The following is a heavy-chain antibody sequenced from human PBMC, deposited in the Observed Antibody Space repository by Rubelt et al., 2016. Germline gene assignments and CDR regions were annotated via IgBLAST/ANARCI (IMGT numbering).Heavy chain of an antibody. Sequence: QLQLQESGPGLVKPSETLSLTCTVSGGSISSSYWSWIRQPPGKGLEWIGYIHYSGSTRYNTSLTRRVTIYVDTPKNQFPLNLSSVTAADTAVYYCARHTRPVLRYFDWLLPLDYWGQGTLVTVSS. CDR3: ARHTRPVLRYFDWLLPLDY. D-gene: IGHD3-9*01. CDR1: GGSISSSY. V-gene: IGHV4-59*08. J-gene: IGHJ4*02. CDR2: IHYSGST.